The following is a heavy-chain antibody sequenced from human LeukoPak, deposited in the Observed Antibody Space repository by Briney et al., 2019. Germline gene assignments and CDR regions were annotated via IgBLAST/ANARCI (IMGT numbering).Heavy chain of an antibody. CDR2: IYTSGST. V-gene: IGHV4-4*07. J-gene: IGHJ4*02. CDR3: ARASYSYDINGWVPFDY. D-gene: IGHD3-22*01. CDR1: GGSISSYY. Sequence: SETLSLTCTVSGGSISSYYWSWIRQPAGKGLEWIGRIYTSGSTNYNPSLKSRVTISGDTSKNQFSLRLSSVTAADTAVYYWARASYSYDINGWVPFDYWGQGTLVTVSS.